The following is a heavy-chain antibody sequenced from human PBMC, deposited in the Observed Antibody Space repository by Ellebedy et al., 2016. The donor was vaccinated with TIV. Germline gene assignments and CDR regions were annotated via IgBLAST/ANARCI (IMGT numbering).Heavy chain of an antibody. CDR3: ATMIAVSLEEKWFDP. Sequence: GESLKISCAASGFTFSSYGMHWVRQAPGKGLEWVAVISYDGSDKYYADSVKGRFTISRDNSKNTLYLQMNSLRAEDTAVYYCATMIAVSLEEKWFDPWGQGTLVTVSS. J-gene: IGHJ5*02. CDR1: GFTFSSYG. CDR2: ISYDGSDK. D-gene: IGHD3-22*01. V-gene: IGHV3-30*03.